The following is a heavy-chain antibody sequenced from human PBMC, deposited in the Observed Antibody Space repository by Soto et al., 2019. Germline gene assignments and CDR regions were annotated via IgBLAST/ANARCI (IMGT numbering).Heavy chain of an antibody. D-gene: IGHD3-9*01. CDR1: GFSFSSYA. Sequence: GGSLRLSCAASGFSFSSYAMHWVRQAPGKGLEWVAVISYDGSNTYYADSVKGRFTISRDNSKNTLYLQMSSLRVEDTAVYYCVKGFILTAYGMDVWGQGTTVTVSS. V-gene: IGHV3-30*15. J-gene: IGHJ6*02. CDR3: VKGFILTAYGMDV. CDR2: ISYDGSNT.